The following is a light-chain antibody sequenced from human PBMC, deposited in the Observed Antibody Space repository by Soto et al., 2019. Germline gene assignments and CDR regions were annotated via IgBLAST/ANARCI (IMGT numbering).Light chain of an antibody. V-gene: IGKV3-20*01. CDR2: GAL. CDR3: QQYGSSPPYT. CDR1: QSVSSSY. Sequence: EIVLTQSPGTLSLSPGETATLSCRASQSVSSSYLAWYQQKPGQAPSLLIYGALNRATGIPDRFSASGSETDFTLTISRLEPEDFAMYYCQQYGSSPPYTFGQGTKLEIK. J-gene: IGKJ2*01.